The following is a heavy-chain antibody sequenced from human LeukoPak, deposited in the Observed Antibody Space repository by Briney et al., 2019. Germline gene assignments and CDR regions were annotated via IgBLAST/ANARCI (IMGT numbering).Heavy chain of an antibody. CDR3: ARDSPAWVGGSSPDGPFDY. CDR2: IYYSGST. V-gene: IGHV4-39*07. Sequence: PSETLSLTCTVSGGSISSSSYYWGWIRQPPGKGLEWIGSIYYSGSTYYNPSLKSRVTISVDTSKNQFSLKLSSVTAADTAVYYCARDSPAWVGGSSPDGPFDYWGQGTLVTVSS. CDR1: GGSISSSSYY. J-gene: IGHJ4*02. D-gene: IGHD1-26*01.